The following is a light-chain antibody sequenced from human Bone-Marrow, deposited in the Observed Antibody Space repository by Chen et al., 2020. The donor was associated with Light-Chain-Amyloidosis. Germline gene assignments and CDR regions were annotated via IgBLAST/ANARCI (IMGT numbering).Light chain of an antibody. Sequence: QSALTQPHSVSGSPGQSVTISCTGTSSDIGGYDYVSWYQQYPGTGPQLIIYDVNKRPSGVPDRFSASKSANTASLTISGLQADDEAEYHCCAYAGTYTWLFGGGTRLTVL. V-gene: IGLV2-11*01. CDR2: DVN. CDR1: SSDIGGYDY. J-gene: IGLJ3*02. CDR3: CAYAGTYTWL.